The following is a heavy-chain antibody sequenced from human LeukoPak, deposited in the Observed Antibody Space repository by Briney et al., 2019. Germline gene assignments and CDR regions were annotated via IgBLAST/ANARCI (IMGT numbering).Heavy chain of an antibody. CDR2: IYTSGST. D-gene: IGHD3-22*01. J-gene: IGHJ4*02. CDR3: ARDDYYDSSGYYPFAY. V-gene: IGHV4-4*07. CDR1: GGSISSYY. Sequence: SETLSLTCTVSGGSISSYYWSWIRQHAGKGLEWIGRIYTSGSTNYNPSLKSRVTMSVDTSKNQFSLKLSSVTAADTAVYYCARDDYYDSSGYYPFAYWGQGTLVTVSS.